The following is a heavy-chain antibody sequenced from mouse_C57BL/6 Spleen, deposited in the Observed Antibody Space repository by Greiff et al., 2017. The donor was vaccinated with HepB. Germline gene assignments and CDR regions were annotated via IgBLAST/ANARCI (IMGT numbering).Heavy chain of an antibody. J-gene: IGHJ2*01. D-gene: IGHD1-1*01. V-gene: IGHV14-4*01. CDR2: IDPENGDT. Sequence: VQLKESGAELVRPGASVKLSCTASGFNIKDDYMHWVKQRPEQGLEWIGWIDPENGDTEYASKFQGKATITADTSSNTAYLQLSSLTSEDTAVYYCFTTVVYFDYWGQGTTLTVSS. CDR3: FTTVVYFDY. CDR1: GFNIKDDY.